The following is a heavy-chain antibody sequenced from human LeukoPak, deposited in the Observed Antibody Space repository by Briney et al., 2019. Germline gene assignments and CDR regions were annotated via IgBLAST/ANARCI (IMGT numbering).Heavy chain of an antibody. D-gene: IGHD3-16*02. CDR2: IYVTGT. CDR3: ARHIGGGIEDMDV. J-gene: IGHJ6*03. CDR1: GGSIGTYY. V-gene: IGHV4-59*08. Sequence: TSETLSLTCTVSGGSIGTYYWSWVRQSPGTGLEWIGYIYVTGTRYNPYLQSRVTISVDRSRNQFFLKMTSVTAADTAVYYCARHIGGGIEDMDVWGRGTKVTVSS.